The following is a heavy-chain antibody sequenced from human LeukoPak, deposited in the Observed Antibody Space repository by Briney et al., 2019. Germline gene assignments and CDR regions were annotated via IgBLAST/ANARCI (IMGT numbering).Heavy chain of an antibody. CDR2: MNPNSGNT. J-gene: IGHJ6*02. V-gene: IGHV1-8*01. Sequence: ASVTVSCKASGYTFTSYDINWVRQATGQGLEWMGWMNPNSGNTGYAQKFQGRVTMTRNTSISTAYMELSSLRSEDTAVYYCARVYYGSGSQYYYYGMDVWGQGTTVTVSS. CDR1: GYTFTSYD. CDR3: ARVYYGSGSQYYYYGMDV. D-gene: IGHD3-10*01.